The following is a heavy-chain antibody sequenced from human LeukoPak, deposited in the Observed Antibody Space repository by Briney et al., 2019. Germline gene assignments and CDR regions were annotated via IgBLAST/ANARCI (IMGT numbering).Heavy chain of an antibody. J-gene: IGHJ1*01. D-gene: IGHD3-22*01. CDR1: GSSFTSYW. CDR2: IYPGDSDT. V-gene: IGHV5-51*01. Sequence: PGGSLQISCQGSGSSFTSYWIGWGRQVPGKGLEWMGIIYPGDSDTRYSPSFQGQVTISADKSISTAYLQWSSLKASDTAMYHCARHAFDSSGYYQKYFQHWGQGTLVTVSS. CDR3: ARHAFDSSGYYQKYFQH.